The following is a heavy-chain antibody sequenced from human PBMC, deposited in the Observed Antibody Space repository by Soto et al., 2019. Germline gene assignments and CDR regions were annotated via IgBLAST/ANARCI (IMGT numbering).Heavy chain of an antibody. CDR1: GGSISRGGYD. V-gene: IGHV4-31*02. CDR2: NYYSGIT. CDR3: ARTPGY. J-gene: IGHJ4*02. Sequence: ASETLSLTWTVSGGSISRGGYDWTWIRQHPGKGLEWIGYNYYSGITYYNPSLKSRVTISLDTSKNQFSLKLSSVTAADTAVYYCARTPGYWGQGTLVTVSS.